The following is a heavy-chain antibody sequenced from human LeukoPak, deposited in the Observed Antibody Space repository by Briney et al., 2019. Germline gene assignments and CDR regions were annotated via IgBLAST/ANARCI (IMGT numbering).Heavy chain of an antibody. D-gene: IGHD3-10*02. CDR3: AELGITMIGGV. V-gene: IGHV3-48*03. Sequence: GGSLRLSCAASGFTFSSYEMNWVRQAPGKGLEWVSYISSSGSTIYYADSVKGRFTISRDNAKNSLYLQMNSLRAEDTAVHYCAELGITMIGGVWGKGTTVTVSS. CDR1: GFTFSSYE. J-gene: IGHJ6*04. CDR2: ISSSGSTI.